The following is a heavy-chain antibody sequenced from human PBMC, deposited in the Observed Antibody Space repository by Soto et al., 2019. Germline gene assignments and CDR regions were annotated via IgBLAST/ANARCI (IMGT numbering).Heavy chain of an antibody. J-gene: IGHJ4*02. V-gene: IGHV4-59*08. D-gene: IGHD6-13*01. Sequence: PSETLSLTCTVSGGSISSSYWSWIRQPPGKGLEWIGYIYDSGSTYYNSSLKSRVTMSVDTSKNQFSLKLSSVTAADTAVYYCARQLIYWDQGTPVTVS. CDR1: GGSISSSY. CDR3: ARQLIY. CDR2: IYDSGST.